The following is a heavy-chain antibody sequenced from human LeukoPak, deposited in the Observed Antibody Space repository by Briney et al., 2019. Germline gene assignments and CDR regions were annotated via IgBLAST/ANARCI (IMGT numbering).Heavy chain of an antibody. J-gene: IGHJ4*02. V-gene: IGHV4-30-4*01. D-gene: IGHD6-13*01. CDR2: IYYSRST. CDR3: ARVSAAADAVDY. CDR1: GGSISSGDYY. Sequence: PSETLSLTCTVSGGSISSGDYYWSWIRQPPGKGLEWIGYIYYSRSTYYNPSLKSRVTISVDTSKNQFSLKLSSVTAADTAVYYCARVSAAADAVDYWGQGTLVTVSS.